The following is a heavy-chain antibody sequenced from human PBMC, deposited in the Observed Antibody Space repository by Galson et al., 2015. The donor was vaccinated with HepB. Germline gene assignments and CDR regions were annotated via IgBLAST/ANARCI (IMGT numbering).Heavy chain of an antibody. Sequence: SLRLSCAASGFTFSNAWMNWVRQAPGKGLEWVGRIKSKTDGGTTDYAAPVKGRFTISRDDSKNTLYLQMNSLKTEDTAVYYCTTDSIGSGWVRYYYYYMDVWGKGTTVTVSS. CDR2: IKSKTDGGTT. J-gene: IGHJ6*03. V-gene: IGHV3-15*07. CDR3: TTDSIGSGWVRYYYYYMDV. CDR1: GFTFSNAW. D-gene: IGHD6-25*01.